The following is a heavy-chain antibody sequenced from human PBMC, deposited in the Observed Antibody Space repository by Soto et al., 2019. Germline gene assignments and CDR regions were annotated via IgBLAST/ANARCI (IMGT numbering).Heavy chain of an antibody. CDR3: AKYSSGWYPADYYYGMDV. J-gene: IGHJ6*02. V-gene: IGHV3-23*01. CDR2: ISGSGGST. CDR1: GFSFSSYA. D-gene: IGHD6-19*01. Sequence: VGTLKLSCAASGFSFSSYAMSCVLRVPGKGLEWVSAISGSGGSTYYADSVKGRFTISRDNSKNTLYLQMNSLRAEDTAVYYCAKYSSGWYPADYYYGMDVWGQGT.